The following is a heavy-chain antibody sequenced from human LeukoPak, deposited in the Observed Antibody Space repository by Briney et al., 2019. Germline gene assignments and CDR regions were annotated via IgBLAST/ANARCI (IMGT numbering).Heavy chain of an antibody. CDR2: IYYSGST. V-gene: IGHV4-39*01. Sequence: SETLSLTCTVSGGSISSSSYYWGWIRQPPGKGLEWIGSIYYSGSTYYNPSLKSRVTISVDTSKNQFSLKLSSVTAADTAVYYCATSELGSLSWFDPWGQGTLVTVSS. J-gene: IGHJ5*02. CDR3: ATSELGSLSWFDP. D-gene: IGHD7-27*01. CDR1: GGSISSSSYY.